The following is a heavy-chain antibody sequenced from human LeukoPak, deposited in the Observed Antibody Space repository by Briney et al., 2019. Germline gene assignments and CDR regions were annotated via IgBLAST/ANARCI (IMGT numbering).Heavy chain of an antibody. CDR2: ISSSSSYI. D-gene: IGHD6-6*01. CDR3: AKDLGKLVRKIDY. J-gene: IGHJ4*02. V-gene: IGHV3-21*04. Sequence: GGSLRLSCAASGFTFSSYSMNWVRQAPGKGLEWVSSISSSSSYIYYADSVKGRFSISRDNAKNSLNLQMNNLRTEDTALYYCAKDLGKLVRKIDYWGQGTLVTVSS. CDR1: GFTFSSYS.